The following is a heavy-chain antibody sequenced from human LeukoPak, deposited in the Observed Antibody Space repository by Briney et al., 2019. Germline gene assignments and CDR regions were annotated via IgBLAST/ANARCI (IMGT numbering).Heavy chain of an antibody. Sequence: SVKASCKASGGTFSSYAISWVRQAPGQGLEWMGGIIPIFGTANYAQKFQGRVTITADESTSTAYMELSSLRSEDTAVYYCAREVQLERRYLAFDIWGQGTMVTVSS. V-gene: IGHV1-69*13. J-gene: IGHJ3*02. CDR1: GGTFSSYA. CDR3: AREVQLERRYLAFDI. CDR2: IIPIFGTA. D-gene: IGHD1-1*01.